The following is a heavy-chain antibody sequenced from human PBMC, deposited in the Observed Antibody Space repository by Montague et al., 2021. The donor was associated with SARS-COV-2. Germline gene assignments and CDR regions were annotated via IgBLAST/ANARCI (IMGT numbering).Heavy chain of an antibody. J-gene: IGHJ4*02. CDR1: GASISSSSYY. CDR2: IYYSGST. D-gene: IGHD3-3*01. V-gene: IGHV4-39*01. Sequence: SETLSLTCTVSGASISSSSYYWVWIRERPGMGLEWLGCIYYSGSTYCNPTLKSPISISVDTSKNQFSLTLSPVTAADTAVYYSARQMGQSSIFGVVIQYYFDYWGQGTLVTVSS. CDR3: ARQMGQSSIFGVVIQYYFDY.